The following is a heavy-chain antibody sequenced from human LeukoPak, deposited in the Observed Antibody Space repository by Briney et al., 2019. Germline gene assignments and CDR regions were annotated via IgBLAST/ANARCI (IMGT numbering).Heavy chain of an antibody. D-gene: IGHD6-13*01. CDR1: GFTFSSYG. V-gene: IGHV3-33*01. Sequence: GGSLRLSCAASGFTFSSYGMHWVRQAPGKGLEWVAVIWYDGSNKYYADSVKGRFTISRDNSKNTLYLQMNSLRAEDTAVYYCARDIGIAAAGTLDYWGQGTLVTVSS. CDR3: ARDIGIAAAGTLDY. CDR2: IWYDGSNK. J-gene: IGHJ4*02.